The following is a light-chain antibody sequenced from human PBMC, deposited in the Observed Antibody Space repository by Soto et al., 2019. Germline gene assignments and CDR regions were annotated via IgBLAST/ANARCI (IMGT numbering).Light chain of an antibody. CDR2: GAS. CDR3: QQYDVWPLT. J-gene: IGKJ1*01. CDR1: QSVSSN. Sequence: EIVMTQSPATLSVSPGERATLSCRASQSVSSNLAWYQQKPGQAPRLLIYGASNRATGIPDRFSGSGSGTDFTLTISRLEPEDFAVYYCQQYDVWPLTFGQGTKVDNK. V-gene: IGKV3D-15*01.